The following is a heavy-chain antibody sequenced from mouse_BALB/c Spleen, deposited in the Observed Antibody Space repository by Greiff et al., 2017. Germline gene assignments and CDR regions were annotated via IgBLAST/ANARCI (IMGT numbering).Heavy chain of an antibody. CDR3: VRQNYYGSSPYYFDY. Sequence: EVKLMESGGGLVQPKGSLKLSCAASGFTFNTYAMNWVRQAPGKGLEWVARIRSKSNNYATYYADSVKDRFTISRDDSQSMLYLQMNNLKTEDTAMYYCVRQNYYGSSPYYFDYWGQGTTLTVSS. J-gene: IGHJ2*01. CDR1: GFTFNTYA. CDR2: IRSKSNNYAT. V-gene: IGHV10-1*02. D-gene: IGHD1-1*01.